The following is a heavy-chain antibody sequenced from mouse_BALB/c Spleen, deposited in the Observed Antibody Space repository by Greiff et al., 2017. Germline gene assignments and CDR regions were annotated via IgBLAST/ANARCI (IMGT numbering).Heavy chain of an antibody. D-gene: IGHD2-3*01. J-gene: IGHJ3*01. CDR3: SRDDGSAWFAY. Sequence: EVQLQQSGAELVKPGASVKLSCTASGFNIKDTYMHWVKQRPEQGLEWIGRIDPANGNTKYDPKFQGKATITADTSSNTAYLQLSSLTSEDTAVYYWSRDDGSAWFAYWGQGTLVTVSA. CDR2: IDPANGNT. V-gene: IGHV14-3*02. CDR1: GFNIKDTY.